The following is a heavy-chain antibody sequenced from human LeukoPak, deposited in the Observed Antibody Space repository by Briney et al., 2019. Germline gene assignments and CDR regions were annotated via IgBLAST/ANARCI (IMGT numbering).Heavy chain of an antibody. D-gene: IGHD5-24*01. CDR2: SYPGGSDA. V-gene: IGHV5-51*01. Sequence: GESLKISCKGSGYSFTSYWIGWVRQMPGKGLEWMGISYPGGSDARYSPSFQGQVTISADKSIISAYLQWSSLKASDTAMYYCARVHEMTTIGYYFDYWGQGTLVTVSS. J-gene: IGHJ4*02. CDR1: GYSFTSYW. CDR3: ARVHEMTTIGYYFDY.